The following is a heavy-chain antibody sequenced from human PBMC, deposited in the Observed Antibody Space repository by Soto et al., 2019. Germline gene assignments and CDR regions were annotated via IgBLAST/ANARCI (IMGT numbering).Heavy chain of an antibody. D-gene: IGHD2-15*01. CDR1: GFTFGEYA. J-gene: IGHJ3*02. CDR3: TRVVGYIVVVVAADHDAFDI. CDR2: IRSKAYGGTT. V-gene: IGHV3-49*03. Sequence: GGSLRLSCTASGFTFGEYAMSWFRQAPGKGLEWVGFIRSKAYGGTTEYAASVKGRFTISRDDSKSIAYLQMNSLKTEDTAVYYCTRVVGYIVVVVAADHDAFDIWGQGTMVTVSS.